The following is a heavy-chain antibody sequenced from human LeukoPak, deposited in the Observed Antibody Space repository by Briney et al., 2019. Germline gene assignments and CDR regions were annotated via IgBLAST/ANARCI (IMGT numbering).Heavy chain of an antibody. Sequence: GGSLRLSCAASGFTFSSYGMHWVRQAPGKGLEWVAVIWYDGSNKYYADSVKGRFTISRDNAKNSLYLQMNSLRAEDTAVYYCAREYYDFWSGRWADYWGQGTLVTVSS. D-gene: IGHD3-3*01. V-gene: IGHV3-33*01. CDR2: IWYDGSNK. CDR1: GFTFSSYG. J-gene: IGHJ4*02. CDR3: AREYYDFWSGRWADY.